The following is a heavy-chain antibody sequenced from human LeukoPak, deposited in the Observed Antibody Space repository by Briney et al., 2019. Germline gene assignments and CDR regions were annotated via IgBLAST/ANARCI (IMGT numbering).Heavy chain of an antibody. CDR3: ARDRQPSWYRGLYV. CDR1: GDTISTSY. CDR2: SYSSGTT. V-gene: IGHV4-59*01. J-gene: IGHJ6*02. Sequence: SETLSFTCTGSGDTISTSYWSWIRQPPGKGLEWIGHSYSSGTTKYNPSLGGRVTISVDTSKNQLYLQLTAVTAADTAVYYFARDRQPSWYRGLYVWGQGTTVTVSS. D-gene: IGHD6-13*01.